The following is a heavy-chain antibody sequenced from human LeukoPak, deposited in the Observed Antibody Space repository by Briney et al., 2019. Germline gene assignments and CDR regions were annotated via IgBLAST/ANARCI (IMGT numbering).Heavy chain of an antibody. CDR2: IYTNGNT. Sequence: SETLSLTCTVSGGSISSSSYYWGWIRQPAGKGLEWIGRIYTNGNTNYNPSLKSRVTMSVDTSKNQFYLKLSSVTAADTAVYYCARAWSTSGSYIDYWGQGTLVTVSS. CDR1: GGSISSSSYY. CDR3: ARAWSTSGSYIDY. J-gene: IGHJ4*02. D-gene: IGHD1-26*01. V-gene: IGHV4-61*02.